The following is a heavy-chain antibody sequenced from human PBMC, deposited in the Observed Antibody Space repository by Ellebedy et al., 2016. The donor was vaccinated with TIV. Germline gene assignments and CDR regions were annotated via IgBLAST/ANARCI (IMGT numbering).Heavy chain of an antibody. CDR1: GYTFTSYG. CDR2: ISAYNGNT. CDR3: AQGYYDSSGYSLRGNYFDY. J-gene: IGHJ4*02. Sequence: AASVKVSCKPSGYTFTSYGISWVRQAPGQGLEWRGWISAYNGNTNYAQKLQGRVTITTDTSTSTAYMELRSLRSDDTAVYYCAQGYYDSSGYSLRGNYFDYWGQGTLVTVSS. V-gene: IGHV1-18*01. D-gene: IGHD3-22*01.